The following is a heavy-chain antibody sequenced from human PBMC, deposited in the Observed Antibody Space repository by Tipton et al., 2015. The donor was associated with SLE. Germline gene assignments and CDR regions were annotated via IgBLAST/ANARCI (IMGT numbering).Heavy chain of an antibody. J-gene: IGHJ4*02. CDR1: GGSISSYY. CDR3: ARAPFGGTDY. Sequence: TLSLTCTVSGGSISSYYWSWIRQPPGKGLEWIGYIYYSGSTNYNPPLKSRVTISVDTSKNQFSLKLSSVTAADTAVYYCARAPFGGTDYWGQGTLVTVSS. CDR2: IYYSGST. D-gene: IGHD4-23*01. V-gene: IGHV4-59*08.